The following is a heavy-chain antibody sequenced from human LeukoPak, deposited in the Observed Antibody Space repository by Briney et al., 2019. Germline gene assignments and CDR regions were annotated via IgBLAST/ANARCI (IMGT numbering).Heavy chain of an antibody. V-gene: IGHV1-2*02. Sequence: ASVKVSCKASGYTFTGYYMHWVRQAPGQGLEWMGWINPNSGGTNYAQKFQGRVTMTRDTSISTAYMELRRLRSDDTAVYYCALIAYCSSTSCFDYWGQGTLVTVSS. J-gene: IGHJ4*02. CDR3: ALIAYCSSTSCFDY. D-gene: IGHD2-2*01. CDR2: INPNSGGT. CDR1: GYTFTGYY.